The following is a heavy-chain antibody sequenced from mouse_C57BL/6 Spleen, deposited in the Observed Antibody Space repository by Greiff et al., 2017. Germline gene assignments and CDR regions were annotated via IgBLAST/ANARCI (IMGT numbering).Heavy chain of an antibody. D-gene: IGHD1-1*01. V-gene: IGHV1-74*01. CDR3: AIDYYGSIRFAY. Sequence: QVQLQQPGAELVKPGASVKVSCKASGYTFTSYWMHWVKQRPGQGLEWIGRIHPSDSDTTYNQKFKGKATLTVDKSSSTAYMQLSSLTSVDSAVYYGAIDYYGSIRFAYWGQGTLVTVSA. CDR2: IHPSDSDT. CDR1: GYTFTSYW. J-gene: IGHJ3*01.